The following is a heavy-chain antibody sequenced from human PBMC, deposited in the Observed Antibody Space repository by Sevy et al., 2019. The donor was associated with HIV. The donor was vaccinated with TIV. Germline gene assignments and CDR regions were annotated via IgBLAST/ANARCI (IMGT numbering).Heavy chain of an antibody. CDR2: FYYSGRT. J-gene: IGHJ6*02. V-gene: IGHV4-59*01. Sequence: SETLSLTCTVSGDSIGNNYWSWIRQPPGKGLEWIGYFYYSGRTNYNPSLKSRVTISADTSKNQFSLKVISVTAADTVVYFCASCSPGYYYAMDVWGQGTTVTVSS. CDR1: GDSIGNNY. CDR3: ASCSPGYYYAMDV. D-gene: IGHD2-15*01.